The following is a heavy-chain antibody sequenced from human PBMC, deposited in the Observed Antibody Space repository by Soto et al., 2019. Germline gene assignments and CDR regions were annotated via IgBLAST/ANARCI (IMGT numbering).Heavy chain of an antibody. V-gene: IGHV3-23*01. CDR3: AKGSGITMVRGVIGPNWFDP. D-gene: IGHD3-10*01. CDR2: ISGSGGST. J-gene: IGHJ5*02. Sequence: GGSLRLSCAASGFTFSSYAMSWVRQAPGKGLEWVSAISGSGGSTYYADSVKGRFTISRDNSKNTLYLQMNSLRAEDTAVYYCAKGSGITMVRGVIGPNWFDPWGQGTLVTVSS. CDR1: GFTFSSYA.